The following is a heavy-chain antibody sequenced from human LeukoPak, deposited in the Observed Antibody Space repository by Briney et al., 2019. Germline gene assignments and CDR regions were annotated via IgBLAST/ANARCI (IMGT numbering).Heavy chain of an antibody. J-gene: IGHJ1*01. V-gene: IGHV3-48*01. Sequence: GGSLRLSCAASGFTFSSYSMNWVRQAPGKGLEWVSYISSSSSTIYYADSVKGRFTISRDNAKNSLYLQMNSLRAEDTAVYYCARGQNDYSNYDFIYAEYFQHWGQGTLVTVSS. CDR2: ISSSSSTI. CDR3: ARGQNDYSNYDFIYAEYFQH. D-gene: IGHD4-11*01. CDR1: GFTFSSYS.